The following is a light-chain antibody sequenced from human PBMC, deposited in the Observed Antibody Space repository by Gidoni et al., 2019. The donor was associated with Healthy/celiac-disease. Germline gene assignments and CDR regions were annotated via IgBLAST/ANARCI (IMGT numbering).Light chain of an antibody. CDR1: QSISSW. J-gene: IGKJ3*01. V-gene: IGKV1-5*03. Sequence: DIQMTQSPSTLSASVGDRVTITCRASQSISSWLAWYQQKPGKAPKLLIYKASSLESGVPSRFSGSGSGTEFTLTISSLRPDDFATYYCQQYNSYPTTFGPGTKVDIK. CDR3: QQYNSYPTT. CDR2: KAS.